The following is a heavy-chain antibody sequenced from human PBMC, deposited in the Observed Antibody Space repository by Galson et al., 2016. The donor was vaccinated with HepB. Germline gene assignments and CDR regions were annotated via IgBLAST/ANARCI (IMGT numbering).Heavy chain of an antibody. CDR3: ARANAYGDYVNS. J-gene: IGHJ4*02. Sequence: ETLSLTCTVSGGSIRSYYWSWIRQPPGKGLEWIGYIYYSGSTSYNPSLKSRVTISLDTSKNQFSLRLSSVTAADTTVYFCARANAYGDYVNSWGQGTLVTVSS. CDR2: IYYSGST. V-gene: IGHV4-59*01. CDR1: GGSIRSYY. D-gene: IGHD4-17*01.